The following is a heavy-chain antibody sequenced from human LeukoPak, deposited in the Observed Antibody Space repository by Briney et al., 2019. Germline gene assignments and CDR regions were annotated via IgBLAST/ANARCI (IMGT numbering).Heavy chain of an antibody. J-gene: IGHJ3*01. Sequence: QAGGSLRLSCAASGFTFSNYAVTWVRQAPGQGLEWVSAITSGGAPRYADSVKGRFTISRDNSKNTLYLQMNSLRVEDTAQYFCARDPNGDYIGAFEFWGQGTGVTVSS. D-gene: IGHD4-17*01. V-gene: IGHV3-23*01. CDR2: ITSGGAP. CDR1: GFTFSNYA. CDR3: ARDPNGDYIGAFEF.